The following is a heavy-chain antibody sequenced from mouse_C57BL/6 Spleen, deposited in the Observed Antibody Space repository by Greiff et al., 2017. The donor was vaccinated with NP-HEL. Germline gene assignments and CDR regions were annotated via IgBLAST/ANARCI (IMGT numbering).Heavy chain of an antibody. V-gene: IGHV1-82*01. J-gene: IGHJ2*01. Sequence: VQLQQSGPELVKPGASVKISCKASGYAFSSSWMNWVKQRPGKGLEWIGRIYPGDGDTNYNGKFKGKATLTADKSSSTAYMQLSSLTSEDSAVYFCVRGGPHYFDYWGQGTTLTVSS. CDR1: GYAFSSSW. CDR2: IYPGDGDT. CDR3: VRGGPHYFDY.